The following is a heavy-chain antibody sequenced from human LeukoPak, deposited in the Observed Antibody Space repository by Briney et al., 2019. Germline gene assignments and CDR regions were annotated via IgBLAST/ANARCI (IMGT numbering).Heavy chain of an antibody. CDR3: AKDPPYGDYATGDYYYYYMDV. CDR1: GFTFSSYA. V-gene: IGHV3-23*01. Sequence: GGSLRLSCAASGFTFSSYAMSWVRQAPGKGLEWVSTISGSGGSTYYADSVKGRFTISRDISKNTLYLQINSLRAEDTAVYYCAKDPPYGDYATGDYYYYYMDVWGKGTTVTVSS. J-gene: IGHJ6*03. CDR2: ISGSGGST. D-gene: IGHD4-17*01.